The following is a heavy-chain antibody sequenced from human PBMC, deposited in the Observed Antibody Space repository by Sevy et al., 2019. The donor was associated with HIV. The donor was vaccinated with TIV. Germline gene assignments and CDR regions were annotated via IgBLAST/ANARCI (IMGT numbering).Heavy chain of an antibody. CDR2: ISSSSSTI. CDR1: GFTFSSYS. Sequence: GGSLRLSCAASGFTFSSYSMNWVRQAPGKGLEWVSYISSSSSTIYYADSVKGRFTISRDNAKNSLYLQMTSLRDEDTAVYYCARESFITMIVVVQGAFDIWGQGTMVTVSS. CDR3: ARESFITMIVVVQGAFDI. V-gene: IGHV3-48*02. J-gene: IGHJ3*02. D-gene: IGHD3-22*01.